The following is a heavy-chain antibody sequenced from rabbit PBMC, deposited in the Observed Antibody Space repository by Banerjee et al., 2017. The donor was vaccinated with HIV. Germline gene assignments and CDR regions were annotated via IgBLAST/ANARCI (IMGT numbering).Heavy chain of an antibody. V-gene: IGHV1S7*01. J-gene: IGHJ4*01. D-gene: IGHD4-1*01. Sequence: QSLEESGGDLVKPGASLTLTCTASGFDFSSYYMSWVRQAPGKGLEWIGYFDPVVGSRNYASWVNGRFTISSHNAQNTLYLQLNSLTAADTATYFCARDRFYYSSGWELWGPGTLVTVS. CDR3: ARDRFYYSSGWEL. CDR2: FDPVVGSR. CDR1: GFDFSSYY.